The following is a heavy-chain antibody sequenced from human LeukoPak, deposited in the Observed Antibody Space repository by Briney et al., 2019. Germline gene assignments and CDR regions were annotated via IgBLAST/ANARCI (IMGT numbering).Heavy chain of an antibody. CDR2: IYYSGST. V-gene: IGHV4-39*07. CDR3: ARDRSWYWFDP. CDR1: GGPISSSSYY. J-gene: IGHJ5*02. Sequence: SETLSLTCTVSGGPISSSSYYWGWIRQPPGKGLEWIGSIYYSGSTYYNPSLKSRVTISVDTSKNQFSLKLSSVTAADTAVYYCARDRSWYWFDPWGQGTLVTVSS. D-gene: IGHD6-13*01.